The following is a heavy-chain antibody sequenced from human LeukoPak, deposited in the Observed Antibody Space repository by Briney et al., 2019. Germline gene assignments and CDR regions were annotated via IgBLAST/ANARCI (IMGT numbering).Heavy chain of an antibody. D-gene: IGHD5-12*01. V-gene: IGHV4-34*01. CDR3: ARASWGGYDYFDF. CDR1: GGPFRGFF. J-gene: IGHJ4*02. Sequence: SETLSLTCAVYGGPFRGFFWSWIRQAPGKGLEWIGEISHSGSSNYNPSLKSRITISVDTSKSQFSLRLTSVTAADTAVYYCARASWGGYDYFDFWGLGALVTVSS. CDR2: ISHSGSS.